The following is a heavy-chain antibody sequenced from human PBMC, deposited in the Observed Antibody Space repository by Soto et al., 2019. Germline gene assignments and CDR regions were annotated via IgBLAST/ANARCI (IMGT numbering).Heavy chain of an antibody. D-gene: IGHD6-13*01. CDR3: ARVAQQLAFDY. CDR1: GGSVSSGSYY. J-gene: IGHJ4*02. V-gene: IGHV4-61*01. Sequence: SETLSLTCTVSGGSVSSGSYYWNWIRQPPGKGLEWIGYIYYSGSTNYNPSLKSRVTISVDASKNQFSLKLSAVTAADTAVYYCARVAQQLAFDYWGQGTLVTVS. CDR2: IYYSGST.